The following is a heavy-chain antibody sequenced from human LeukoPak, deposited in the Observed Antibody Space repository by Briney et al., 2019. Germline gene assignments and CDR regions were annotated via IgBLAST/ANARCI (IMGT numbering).Heavy chain of an antibody. CDR1: GYTFTGYY. CDR2: INPNSGGT. D-gene: IGHD3-3*01. V-gene: IGHV1-2*06. CDR3: ARARRITIFGVVIIFQADAFDI. Sequence: GASVKVSCKASGYTFTGYYMHWVRQAPGQGLEWVGRINPNSGGTNYAQKFQGRVTMTRYTSISTAYMELSRRRSDDTAVYYCARARRITIFGVVIIFQADAFDIWGQGTMVTVSS. J-gene: IGHJ3*02.